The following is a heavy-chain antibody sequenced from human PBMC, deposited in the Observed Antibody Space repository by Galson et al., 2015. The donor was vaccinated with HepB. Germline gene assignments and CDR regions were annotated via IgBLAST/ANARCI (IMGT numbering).Heavy chain of an antibody. J-gene: IGHJ6*03. CDR2: IIPILGIA. Sequence: SCKASGGTFSSYAISWVRQAPGQGLEWMGRIIPILGIANYAQKFQGRVTITADKSTSTAYMELSSLRSEDTAVYYCAREGAMEQDYYYYMDVWGKGTTVTVSS. V-gene: IGHV1-69*04. CDR1: GGTFSSYA. CDR3: AREGAMEQDYYYYMDV. D-gene: IGHD2-2*01.